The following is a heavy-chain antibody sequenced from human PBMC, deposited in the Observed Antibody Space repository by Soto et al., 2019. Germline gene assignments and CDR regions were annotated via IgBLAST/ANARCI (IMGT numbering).Heavy chain of an antibody. J-gene: IGHJ4*02. CDR1: GGTFVRHV. CDR2: INPLSGIP. Sequence: QVQLVQSGAEVKKPESSVKVSCKTSGGTFVRHVISWVRQAPGQGPEWMGKINPLSGIPNYAQKFQDRVTFTADKDSSTAYMEWSSMRSDDTAVYYCAAPACAATWCSPAHNLDHWGQGHLVTVSS. CDR3: AAPACAATWCSPAHNLDH. D-gene: IGHD2-2*01. V-gene: IGHV1-69*09.